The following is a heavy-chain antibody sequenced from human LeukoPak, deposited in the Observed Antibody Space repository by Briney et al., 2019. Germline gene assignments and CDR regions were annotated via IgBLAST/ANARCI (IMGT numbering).Heavy chain of an antibody. CDR1: GFTLSRYV. CDR3: AKFLDQCDCPNNWFDP. J-gene: IGHJ5*02. Sequence: GWALRLSCTASGFTLSRYVMGWVRQAPGKGLEWVSSISVSGDTTYYADSVKGRFTVSRDNSKNTLFLQMNSLRAEDTAVYYCAKFLDQCDCPNNWFDPWGQGTLVTVSS. CDR2: ISVSGDTT. D-gene: IGHD2-21*02. V-gene: IGHV3-23*01.